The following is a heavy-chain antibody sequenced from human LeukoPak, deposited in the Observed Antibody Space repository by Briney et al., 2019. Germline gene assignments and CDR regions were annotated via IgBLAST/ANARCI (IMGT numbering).Heavy chain of an antibody. CDR2: ISSSGSTI. V-gene: IGHV3-11*01. J-gene: IGHJ4*02. Sequence: GGSLRLSCAASGSNFSDYYMSWIRQAPGKGLEWVSYISSSGSTIYYADSVKGRFTISRDNAKNSLYLQMNSLRADDTAVYYCASYGGNSDFDYWGQGTLVTVSS. D-gene: IGHD4-23*01. CDR3: ASYGGNSDFDY. CDR1: GSNFSDYY.